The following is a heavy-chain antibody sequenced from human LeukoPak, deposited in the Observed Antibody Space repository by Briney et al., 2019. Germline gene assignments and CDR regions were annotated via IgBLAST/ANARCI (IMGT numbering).Heavy chain of an antibody. CDR2: IYHSGST. J-gene: IGHJ3*02. Sequence: PSETLSLTCAVSGASIISRNWWSWVRQPPGKGLEWIGEIYHSGSTNYNPSLKSRITISVDTSKNQFSLKLSSVTAADTAFYYCARSASSSSRSAFDIWGQGTMVTVSS. CDR3: ARSASSSSRSAFDI. D-gene: IGHD6-6*01. CDR1: GASIISRNW. V-gene: IGHV4-4*02.